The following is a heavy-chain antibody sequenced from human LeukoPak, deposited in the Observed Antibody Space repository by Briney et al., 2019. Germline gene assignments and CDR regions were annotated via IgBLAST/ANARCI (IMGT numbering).Heavy chain of an antibody. CDR1: GGSLSSSSYY. J-gene: IGHJ4*02. V-gene: IGHV4-39*01. CDR2: IYYTGTT. Sequence: SETLSLTCTVSGGSLSSSSYYWGWIRQPPGKGLEWIGSIYYTGTTYYNPSLKSRVTISVDTSKNQFSLKLSSVTAADTAVYYCATHDHPPATLDYWGQGTLVTVSS. D-gene: IGHD2-15*01. CDR3: ATHDHPPATLDY.